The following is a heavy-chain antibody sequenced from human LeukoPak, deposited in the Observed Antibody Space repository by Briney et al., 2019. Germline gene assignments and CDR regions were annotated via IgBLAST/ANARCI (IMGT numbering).Heavy chain of an antibody. Sequence: GGSLRLSCAASRFTFSNYWMTWVRQAPGKGLEWVGNINQDASEINYVDSVKGRFTISRVNAENSLYLQMNSLRAKDTAIYYCARDRHINSWSNDRFDYWGQGALVTVSS. CDR1: RFTFSNYW. D-gene: IGHD6-13*01. CDR2: INQDASEI. CDR3: ARDRHINSWSNDRFDY. J-gene: IGHJ4*02. V-gene: IGHV3-7*01.